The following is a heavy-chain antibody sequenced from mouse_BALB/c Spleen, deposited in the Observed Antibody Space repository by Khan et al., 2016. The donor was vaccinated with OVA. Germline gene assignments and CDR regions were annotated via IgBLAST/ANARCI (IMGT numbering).Heavy chain of an antibody. CDR3: ARGGFCRVGSYSDD. V-gene: IGHV3-1*02. CDR2: IHSSGTT. Sequence: EVQLQESGPDLVKPSQSLSLTCTVTDYSITSGYGWHWIRQFPGNKLEWMGCIHSSGTTNYNPSLQSRRSITRYTSKNQFLLPLNSGNPADTATYFCARGGFCRVGSYSDDWGRGTALTVSS. D-gene: IGHD3-3*01. CDR1: DYSITSGYG. J-gene: IGHJ2*01.